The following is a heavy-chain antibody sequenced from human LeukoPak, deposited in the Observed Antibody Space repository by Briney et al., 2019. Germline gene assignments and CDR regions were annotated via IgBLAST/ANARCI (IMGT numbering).Heavy chain of an antibody. J-gene: IGHJ5*02. V-gene: IGHV1-18*04. CDR1: GYTFTGYY. Sequence: GASVKVSCKASGYTFTGYYMHWVRQAPGQGLEWMGWISAYNGNTNYAQKLQGRVTMTTDTSTSTAYMELRSLRSDDTAVYYCARATEYSCPVWCFDPWGQGTLVTVSS. D-gene: IGHD6-6*01. CDR2: ISAYNGNT. CDR3: ARATEYSCPVWCFDP.